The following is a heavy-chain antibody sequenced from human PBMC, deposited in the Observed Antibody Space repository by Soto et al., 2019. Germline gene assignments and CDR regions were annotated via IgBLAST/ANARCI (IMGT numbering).Heavy chain of an antibody. V-gene: IGHV1-69*01. CDR2: IVPICRTA. CDR1: GGSFSRYL. D-gene: IGHD6-13*01. Sequence: PLKFSRKGSGGSFSRYLINWVIQAPGRGLEWVGGIVPICRTADYAQKFQGRVTITADESARTAYLEVRSLKSQDTAVYYCARESGAKVSSSWGQGTLVTVSS. CDR3: ARESGAKVSSS. J-gene: IGHJ4*02.